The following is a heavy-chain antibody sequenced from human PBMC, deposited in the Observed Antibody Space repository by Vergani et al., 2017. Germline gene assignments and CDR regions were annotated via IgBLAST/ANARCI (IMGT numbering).Heavy chain of an antibody. CDR1: GYSFTSYW. CDR3: SRGPHYYDISGSLNWFDP. V-gene: IGHV5-51*03. CDR2: IYPGDSDT. D-gene: IGHD3-22*01. Sequence: EVQLVQSGAEVKKPGESLKISCKGSGYSFTSYWIGWVRQMPGKGLEWMGIIYPGDSDTRYSPSFQGQVTISADKSISTAYLQWSSLKASDTAMYYCSRGPHYYDISGSLNWFDPWGQGTLVTVSS. J-gene: IGHJ5*02.